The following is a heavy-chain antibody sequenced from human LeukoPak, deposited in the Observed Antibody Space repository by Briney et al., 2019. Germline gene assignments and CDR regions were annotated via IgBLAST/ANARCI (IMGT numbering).Heavy chain of an antibody. CDR1: GFTFNNYD. D-gene: IGHD7-27*01. V-gene: IGHV3-30*03. Sequence: GGSLRLSCAASGFTFNNYDMNWVRQAPGKGLEWVAVISYDGSNKYYADSVKGRFTISRDNSKNTLYLQMNSLRAEDTAVYYCARDGDLRYYYYYGMDVWGQGTTVTVSS. CDR2: ISYDGSNK. CDR3: ARDGDLRYYYYYGMDV. J-gene: IGHJ6*02.